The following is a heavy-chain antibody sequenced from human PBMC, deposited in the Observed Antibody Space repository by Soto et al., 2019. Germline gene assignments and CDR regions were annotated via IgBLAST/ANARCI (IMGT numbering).Heavy chain of an antibody. V-gene: IGHV3-23*01. CDR2: ISGSGGST. J-gene: IGHJ6*02. CDR3: AKVYSQYYYYGMDV. D-gene: IGHD2-21*01. Sequence: QPGGSLRLSCAASGFTFSSYAMSWVRQAPGKGLEWVSAISGSGGSTYYADSVKGRFTISRDNSKNTLYLQMNSLRAEDTAVYYCAKVYSQYYYYGMDVWGQGTTVTVSS. CDR1: GFTFSSYA.